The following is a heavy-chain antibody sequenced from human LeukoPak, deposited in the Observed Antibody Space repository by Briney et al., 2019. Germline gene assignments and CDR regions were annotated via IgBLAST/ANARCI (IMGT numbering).Heavy chain of an antibody. CDR2: ISGSGGST. J-gene: IGHJ4*02. Sequence: PGGPLRLSCAASGFTLSSNAMSWFRQAPGKGLDWVPAISGSGGSTYYADSVKGRFTISRDNAKNSLCLQMNSLRAEDTAVYCCARDGNSEQWLVLQPGDYWGQGTLVTVSS. CDR3: ARDGNSEQWLVLQPGDY. CDR1: GFTLSSNA. D-gene: IGHD6-19*01. V-gene: IGHV3-23*01.